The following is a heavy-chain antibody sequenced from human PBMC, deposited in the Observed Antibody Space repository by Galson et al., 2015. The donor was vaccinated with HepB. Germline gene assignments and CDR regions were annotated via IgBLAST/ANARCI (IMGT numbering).Heavy chain of an antibody. CDR2: IWYDGSNK. Sequence: SLRLSCAASGFTFSSYGMHWVRQAPGKGLEWVAVIWYDGSNKYYADSVKGRFTISRDNSKNTLYLQMNSLRAEDTAVYYCARDRDYGSGTLLEGWGQGTLVTVSS. D-gene: IGHD3-10*01. CDR1: GFTFSSYG. V-gene: IGHV3-33*08. J-gene: IGHJ4*02. CDR3: ARDRDYGSGTLLEG.